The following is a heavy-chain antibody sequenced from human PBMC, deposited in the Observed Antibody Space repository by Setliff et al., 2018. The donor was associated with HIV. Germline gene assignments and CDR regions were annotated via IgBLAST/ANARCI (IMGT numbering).Heavy chain of an antibody. CDR3: ARHRFGSGWYGFVSGIDP. CDR1: GDSLSLSTFY. CDR2: IYSTGTT. Sequence: SETLSLTCTVSGDSLSLSTFYWAWIRQPPGRGPEWIGSIYSTGTTYYNPSLKSRVTISFDTSKNQFPLEVTSVTAADTAIYYYARHRFGSGWYGFVSGIDPWGQGTLVTV. J-gene: IGHJ5*02. D-gene: IGHD6-19*01. V-gene: IGHV4-39*01.